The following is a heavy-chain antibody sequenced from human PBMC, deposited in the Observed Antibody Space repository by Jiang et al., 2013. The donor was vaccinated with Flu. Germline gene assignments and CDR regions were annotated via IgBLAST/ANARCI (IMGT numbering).Heavy chain of an antibody. Sequence: EVQLVESGGDLVQPGGSLRLSCVASGFPFANYAMDWVRQAPGKGLQWISAISGGGDVTYQIDSVRGPVHALQRQFQEYGVFANEQPESRRHGRIYCAQDLKSGSYLGGYNWGQGVQVTVSS. CDR3: AQDLKSGSYLGGYN. D-gene: IGHD1-26*01. V-gene: IGHV3-23*04. J-gene: IGHJ4*02. CDR2: ISGGGDVT. CDR1: GFPFANYA.